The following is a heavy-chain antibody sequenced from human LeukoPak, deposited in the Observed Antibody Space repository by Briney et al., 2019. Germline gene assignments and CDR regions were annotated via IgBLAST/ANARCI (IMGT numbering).Heavy chain of an antibody. CDR3: ARVSLLWFGPAGYFDY. J-gene: IGHJ4*02. D-gene: IGHD3-10*01. CDR2: ISSSGSTI. Sequence: GGSLRLSCAASGFTFSSYEMNWVRQAPGKGLEWVSYISSSGSTIYYADSVKGRFTISRDNAKNSLYLQMNSLRAEDTAVYYCARVSLLWFGPAGYFDYWGQGTLVTVS. V-gene: IGHV3-48*03. CDR1: GFTFSSYE.